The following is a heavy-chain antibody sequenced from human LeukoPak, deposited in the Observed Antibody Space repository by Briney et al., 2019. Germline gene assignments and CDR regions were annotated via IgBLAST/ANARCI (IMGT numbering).Heavy chain of an antibody. CDR2: MNPNSGNT. D-gene: IGHD3-10*01. V-gene: IGHV1-8*01. CDR1: GYTFTSYD. CDR3: ARVKSRVWFGEPYRLYLDY. Sequence: ASVKVSCKASGYTFTSYDIDWVRQATGQGLEWMGWMNPNSGNTGYAQKFQGRVTKTRNTSISTAYMELSSLRSEDTAVYYCARVKSRVWFGEPYRLYLDYWGQGTLVTVSS. J-gene: IGHJ4*02.